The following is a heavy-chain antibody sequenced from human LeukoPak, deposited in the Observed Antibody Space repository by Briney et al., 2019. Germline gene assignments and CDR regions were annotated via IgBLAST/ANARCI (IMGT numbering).Heavy chain of an antibody. Sequence: ASVKVSCKASGGTFSSYAISWVRQAPGQGLEWMGWISAYNGNTNYAQKLQGRVTMTTDTSTSTAYMELRSLRSDDTAVYYCARDVYDSSGYRAFDYWGQGTLVTVSS. V-gene: IGHV1-18*01. J-gene: IGHJ4*02. CDR1: GGTFSSYA. CDR3: ARDVYDSSGYRAFDY. CDR2: ISAYNGNT. D-gene: IGHD3-22*01.